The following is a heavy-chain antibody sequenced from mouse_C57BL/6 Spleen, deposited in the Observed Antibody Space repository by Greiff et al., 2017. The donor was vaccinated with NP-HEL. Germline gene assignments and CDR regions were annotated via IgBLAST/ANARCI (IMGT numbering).Heavy chain of an antibody. Sequence: QVQLQQPGAELVKPGASVKLSCKASGYTFTSYWMHWVKQRPGQGLEWIGMIHPNSGSTNYNEKFKSKATLTVDKSSSTAYMQLSSLTSEDSVVYYCARGTTVVAGDFDVWGTGTTVTVSS. CDR3: ARGTTVVAGDFDV. CDR1: GYTFTSYW. D-gene: IGHD1-1*01. J-gene: IGHJ1*03. V-gene: IGHV1-64*01. CDR2: IHPNSGST.